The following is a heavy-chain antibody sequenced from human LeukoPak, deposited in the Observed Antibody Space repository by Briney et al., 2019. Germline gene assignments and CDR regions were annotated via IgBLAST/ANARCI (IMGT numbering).Heavy chain of an antibody. J-gene: IGHJ4*02. D-gene: IGHD3-22*01. CDR1: GFAFSNYW. V-gene: IGHV3-7*02. Sequence: PGGSLRLSCAASGFAFSNYWMTWGRQAPGKGLEWVANINQDGSEKYYVGSVKGRFTISRDNAKSSLIPQMNSLTAYDTAVYYGASGYYDRDHWGQGTLVSVSS. CDR3: ASGYYDRDH. CDR2: INQDGSEK.